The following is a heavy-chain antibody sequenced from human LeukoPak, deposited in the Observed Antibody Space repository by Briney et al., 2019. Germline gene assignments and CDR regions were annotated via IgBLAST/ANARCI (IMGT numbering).Heavy chain of an antibody. D-gene: IGHD4-23*01. J-gene: IGHJ5*02. CDR3: ARASRLRWKTRGDWFDP. V-gene: IGHV1-46*01. Sequence: ASVKVSCKASGYTFTSYYMHWVRQAPGQGLEWMGIINPSGGSTSYAQKFQGRVTMTRDTSTSTVYMELSSLRSEDTAVYYCARASRLRWKTRGDWFDPWGQGTLVTVSS. CDR2: INPSGGST. CDR1: GYTFTSYY.